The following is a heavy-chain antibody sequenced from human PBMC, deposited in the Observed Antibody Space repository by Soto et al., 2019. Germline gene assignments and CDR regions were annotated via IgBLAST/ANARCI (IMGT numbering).Heavy chain of an antibody. CDR3: SRAHSWSGYYNEGGDWFDP. V-gene: IGHV1-69*01. CDR1: GGTFSSYA. D-gene: IGHD3-3*01. Sequence: QVQLVQSGAEVKKPGSSVKVSCKPSGGTFSSYAISWVRQAPGQGLEWMRVIIPIFGTANYAQKLQGRVTITADEYTSTSYLELSSLRSEDTAVYYCSRAHSWSGYYNEGGDWFDPWGQGNLVTVSS. CDR2: IIPIFGTA. J-gene: IGHJ5*02.